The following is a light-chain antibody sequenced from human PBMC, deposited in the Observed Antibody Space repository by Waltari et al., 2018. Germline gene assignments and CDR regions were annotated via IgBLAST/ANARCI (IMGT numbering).Light chain of an antibody. Sequence: EIVLTQSPATLSVSPGAGVTLSCRASQSVTSDLAWYQQKPGQAPRLLIYGASTRATGIPARISGSGYGTDFTLTISSLQSEDYAAYYCHQYNDWPKTFGQGTKLEIK. J-gene: IGKJ2*01. V-gene: IGKV3-15*01. CDR2: GAS. CDR3: HQYNDWPKT. CDR1: QSVTSD.